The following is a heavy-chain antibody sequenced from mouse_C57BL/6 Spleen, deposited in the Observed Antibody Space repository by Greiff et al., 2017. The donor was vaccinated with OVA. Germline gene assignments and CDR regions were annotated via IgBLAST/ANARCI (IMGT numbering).Heavy chain of an antibody. Sequence: QVQLQQSGPELVKPGASVKISCKASGYAFSSSWMNWVKQRPGKGLEWIGRIYPGDGDTNYNGKFKGKATLTADKSSSTAYMQLSSLTSEDSAVYFCARQEFITAEGFAYWGQGTLVTVSA. CDR1: GYAFSSSW. CDR3: ARQEFITAEGFAY. J-gene: IGHJ3*01. V-gene: IGHV1-82*01. D-gene: IGHD1-1*01. CDR2: IYPGDGDT.